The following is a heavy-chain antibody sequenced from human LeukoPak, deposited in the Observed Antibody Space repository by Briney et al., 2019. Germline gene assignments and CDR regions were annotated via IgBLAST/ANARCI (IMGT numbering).Heavy chain of an antibody. CDR1: VHTFTIYG. CDR2: ISDYNGNT. CDR3: ARVGPAPHRITLIVVASSTDAFDI. D-gene: IGHD3-22*01. J-gene: IGHJ3*02. V-gene: IGHV1-18*01. Sequence: ASETLSYRSSVHTFTIYGLSWVRQAPGQGLEWLGWISDYNGNTHYAQKLRGRVNMSTDTSTSTAYMELRSLKSDDTAVYDCARVGPAPHRITLIVVASSTDAFDIWGQGTMVTVSS.